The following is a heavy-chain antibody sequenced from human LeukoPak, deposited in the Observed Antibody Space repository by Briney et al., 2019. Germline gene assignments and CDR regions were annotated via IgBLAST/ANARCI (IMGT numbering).Heavy chain of an antibody. CDR2: IYSGGST. D-gene: IGHD5-24*01. CDR3: ARARDGQRGGFDY. Sequence: PGGSLRLSCAASGFTVSSNYMSWVRQAPGKGLEWVSVIYSGGSTYYADSAKGRFTISRDNSKNTLYLQMNSLRAEDTAVYYCARARDGQRGGFDYWGQGTLVTVSS. CDR1: GFTVSSNY. V-gene: IGHV3-53*01. J-gene: IGHJ4*02.